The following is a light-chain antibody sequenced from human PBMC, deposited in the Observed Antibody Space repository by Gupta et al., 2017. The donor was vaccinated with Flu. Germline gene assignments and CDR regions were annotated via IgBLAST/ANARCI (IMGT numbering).Light chain of an antibody. Sequence: DIQMTQSPPSLSASVGDRVIITCRASQSIGNYLNWYRQEPGSAPKFLIYATSNLESGVSSRLSCSGSGTDFTLTISNLQPEDFATYYCQQSYSVPFTFGQGTRLEIK. CDR2: ATS. CDR1: QSIGNY. CDR3: QQSYSVPFT. J-gene: IGKJ5*01. V-gene: IGKV1-39*01.